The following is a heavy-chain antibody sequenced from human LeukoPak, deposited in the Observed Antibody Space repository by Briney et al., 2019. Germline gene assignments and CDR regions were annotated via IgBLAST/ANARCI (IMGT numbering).Heavy chain of an antibody. Sequence: PSETLSLTCAVYGGSFSGYYWSWIRQPPGKGLEWIGEINHSGSTNYNPSLKSRVTISVDTSKNQFSLKLSSVTAADTAVYYCAREYSSSPKFYYYYYMDVWGKGTTVTVSS. CDR3: AREYSSSPKFYYYYYMDV. V-gene: IGHV4-34*01. CDR2: INHSGST. D-gene: IGHD6-6*01. CDR1: GGSFSGYY. J-gene: IGHJ6*03.